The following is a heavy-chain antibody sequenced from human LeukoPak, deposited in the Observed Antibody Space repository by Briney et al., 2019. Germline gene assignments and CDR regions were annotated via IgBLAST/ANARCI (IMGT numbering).Heavy chain of an antibody. Sequence: GGSLRLSCAASGFTFSNSAMNWVRQAPGRGLEWVSVIGASDGGTYYAVSVKGRFTISRDNSKDTLYLQMNSLRAEDTAVYCCANAIHSKAVALPFDYWGQGTLVTVSS. CDR1: GFTFSNSA. D-gene: IGHD6-19*01. CDR2: IGASDGGT. CDR3: ANAIHSKAVALPFDY. V-gene: IGHV3-23*01. J-gene: IGHJ4*02.